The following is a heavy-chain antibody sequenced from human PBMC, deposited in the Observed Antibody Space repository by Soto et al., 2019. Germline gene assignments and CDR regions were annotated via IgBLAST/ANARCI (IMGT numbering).Heavy chain of an antibody. CDR3: ASTIPTSGYSYGYSDYYYGMDV. D-gene: IGHD5-18*01. J-gene: IGHJ6*02. CDR2: IDPSDSYT. V-gene: IGHV5-10-1*01. CDR1: GYSFTSYW. Sequence: LKISCKGSGYSFTSYWISWVRQMPGKGLECMGRIDPSDSYTNYSPSFQGHVTISADKSISTAYLQWSSLKASDTAMYYCASTIPTSGYSYGYSDYYYGMDVWGQGTTVTVSS.